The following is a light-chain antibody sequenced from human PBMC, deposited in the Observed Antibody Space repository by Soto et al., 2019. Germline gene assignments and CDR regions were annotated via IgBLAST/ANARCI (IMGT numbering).Light chain of an antibody. V-gene: IGKV3-11*01. Sequence: VVTQSPATLSVFPGETATLSCRASQSVSSDLAWYQQRPGQAPRLLIYGASTRATGIPARFRGSGSGTDFTLTISSLEPEDFAVYYCQQRSDWPSTFGGGTKVEIK. J-gene: IGKJ4*01. CDR1: QSVSSD. CDR2: GAS. CDR3: QQRSDWPST.